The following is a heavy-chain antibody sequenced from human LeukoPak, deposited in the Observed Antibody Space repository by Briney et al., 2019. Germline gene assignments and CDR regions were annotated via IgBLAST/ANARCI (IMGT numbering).Heavy chain of an antibody. V-gene: IGHV4-61*02. CDR1: GGSISSGSYY. Sequence: SETLSLTCTASGGSISSGSYYWSWIRQPAGKGLEWIGRIYTSGSTNYNPSLKSRVTISVDTSKNQFSLKLSSVTAADTAVYYCARASYSSSWTHNWFDPWGPGTLVTVSS. D-gene: IGHD6-13*01. CDR2: IYTSGST. CDR3: ARASYSSSWTHNWFDP. J-gene: IGHJ5*02.